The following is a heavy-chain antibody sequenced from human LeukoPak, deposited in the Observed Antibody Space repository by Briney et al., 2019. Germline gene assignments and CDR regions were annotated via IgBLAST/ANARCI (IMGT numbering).Heavy chain of an antibody. CDR1: GGSISSYY. Sequence: PSETLSLTCTVSGGSISSYYWSWIRQPPGKGLEWIGYMYYSGSTNYNPSLKSRVTISVDTSKNQLSLKLSPVTAADTAVYYCARAGSGYSFDYWGQGTLVTVSS. V-gene: IGHV4-59*01. D-gene: IGHD3-3*01. CDR3: ARAGSGYSFDY. CDR2: MYYSGST. J-gene: IGHJ4*02.